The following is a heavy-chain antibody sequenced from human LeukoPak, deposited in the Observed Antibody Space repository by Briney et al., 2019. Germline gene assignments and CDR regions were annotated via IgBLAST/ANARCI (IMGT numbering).Heavy chain of an antibody. Sequence: KSSETLSLTCTVSGGSISSGSYYWSWIRQPAGKGLEWIGRIYTSGSTHYNPSLKSRVTISVDTSKNQFPLKLSSVAAADTAVYYCARGSNWGSSMYYYYYMDVWGKGTTVTVSS. CDR2: IYTSGST. CDR3: ARGSNWGSSMYYYYYMDV. D-gene: IGHD7-27*01. J-gene: IGHJ6*03. V-gene: IGHV4-61*02. CDR1: GGSISSGSYY.